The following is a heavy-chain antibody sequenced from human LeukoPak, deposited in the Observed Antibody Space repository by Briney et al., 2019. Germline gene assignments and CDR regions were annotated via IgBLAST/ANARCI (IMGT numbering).Heavy chain of an antibody. D-gene: IGHD3-10*01. CDR2: INSDGSST. CDR1: GFTFSTYW. J-gene: IGHJ5*02. CDR3: AGSRSHNWFDP. V-gene: IGHV3-74*01. Sequence: GGSLRLSCAASGFTFSTYWMHWVRQAPGKGLVWVSRINSDGSSTSYADSVKGRLTVSRDNAKNTLFLQMNSLRAEDMALYYCAGSRSHNWFDPWGQGTPVTVSS.